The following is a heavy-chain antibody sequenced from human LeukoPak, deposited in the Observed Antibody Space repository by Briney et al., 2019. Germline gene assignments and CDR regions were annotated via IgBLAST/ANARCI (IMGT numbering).Heavy chain of an antibody. V-gene: IGHV1-8*02. CDR3: ARRQSGKTIFGVVIYYFDY. CDR1: GYTFTSYG. J-gene: IGHJ4*02. D-gene: IGHD3-3*01. Sequence: ASVKVSCKASGYTFTSYGISWVRQATGQGLEWMGWMNPNSGNTGYAQKFQGRVTMTRNTSISTAYMELSSLRSEDTAVYYCARRQSGKTIFGVVIYYFDYWGQGTLVTVSS. CDR2: MNPNSGNT.